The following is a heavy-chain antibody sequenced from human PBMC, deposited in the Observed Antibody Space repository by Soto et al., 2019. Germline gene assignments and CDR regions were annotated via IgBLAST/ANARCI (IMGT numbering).Heavy chain of an antibody. V-gene: IGHV3-74*01. J-gene: IGHJ5*02. CDR2: INSDGTVM. CDR1: GFTFSSSW. Sequence: GGSLRLSCVASGFTFSSSWMHWVRQAPGKGLVWVARINSDGTVMSYADSVRGRFTISRDNAKNTLYLQMNSLRAEDTAVFYCARERFDPWGQGTLVTVSS. CDR3: ARERFDP.